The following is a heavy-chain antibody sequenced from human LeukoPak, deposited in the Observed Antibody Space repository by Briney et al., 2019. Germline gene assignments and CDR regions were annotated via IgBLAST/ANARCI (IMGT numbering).Heavy chain of an antibody. J-gene: IGHJ3*02. CDR3: ARDGSYLSVGAFDI. D-gene: IGHD1-26*01. Sequence: ASVKVSCKASGYTFTSHGISWVRQAPGQGNEWMGWISAYNGNTNYAQKLPGRATMPTDTSTSTAYMELRSLRSDDTAVYYCARDGSYLSVGAFDIWGQGTMVTVSS. CDR2: ISAYNGNT. V-gene: IGHV1-18*01. CDR1: GYTFTSHG.